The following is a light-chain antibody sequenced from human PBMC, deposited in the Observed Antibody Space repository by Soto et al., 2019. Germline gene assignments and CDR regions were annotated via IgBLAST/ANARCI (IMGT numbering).Light chain of an antibody. CDR3: CSYAGSSNLVT. Sequence: QSVLSQPASVSGSPGQSITISCTGSSSDVGRYNLVSWYQHHPGKAPKLIIYEASKRPSGVSNRFSGSKSGNTASLTISGLQAEDEADYHCCSYAGSSNLVTFGGGTKVTVL. CDR2: EAS. V-gene: IGLV2-23*01. CDR1: SSDVGRYNL. J-gene: IGLJ2*01.